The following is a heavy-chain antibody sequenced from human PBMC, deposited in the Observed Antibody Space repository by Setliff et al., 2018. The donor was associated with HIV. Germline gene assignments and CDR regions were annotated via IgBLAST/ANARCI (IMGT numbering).Heavy chain of an antibody. V-gene: IGHV3-23*01. CDR3: ALMLRGIPF. CDR1: GFTFSRYA. Sequence: GGSLRLSCAVSGFTFSRYAMSWVRQAPGKGLEWVSAILSTGERTFYADSVKGRFTISRDNSKNTVYLQMNSLRTEDAAIYYCALMLRGIPFWGRGTLVTVSS. D-gene: IGHD3-10*01. CDR2: ILSTGERT. J-gene: IGHJ4*02.